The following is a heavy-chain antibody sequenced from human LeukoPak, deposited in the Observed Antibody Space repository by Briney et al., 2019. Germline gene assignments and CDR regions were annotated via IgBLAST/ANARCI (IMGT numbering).Heavy chain of an antibody. CDR1: GYSFTSYW. D-gene: IGHD5-18*01. Sequence: GESLKISCKASGYSFTSYWIGWVRQMPGKGLEWMGIIYPDDSDTRYSPSFQGQVTISADKSISTAYLLWSSLKASDTAMYYCARLVDTTTADYWGQGSLVTVSS. J-gene: IGHJ4*02. CDR3: ARLVDTTTADY. CDR2: IYPDDSDT. V-gene: IGHV5-51*01.